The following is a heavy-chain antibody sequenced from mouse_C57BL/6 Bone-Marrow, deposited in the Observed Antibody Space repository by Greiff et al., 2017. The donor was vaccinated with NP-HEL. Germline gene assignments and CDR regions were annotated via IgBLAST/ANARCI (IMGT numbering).Heavy chain of an antibody. V-gene: IGHV1-53*01. CDR3: VRDSGYAYDY. CDR2: INPSNGSP. CDR1: GYSFTSYW. D-gene: IGHD3-2*02. J-gene: IGHJ2*01. Sequence: QVQLQQPGTELVKPGASVKLSCKASGYSFTSYWMPWVNQTPGQGLEWIGNINPSNGSPNYTETFKGKATLTVDNSSSTAYMQLSRLTSEDAAVYYCVRDSGYAYDYWGQGTTLTVSS.